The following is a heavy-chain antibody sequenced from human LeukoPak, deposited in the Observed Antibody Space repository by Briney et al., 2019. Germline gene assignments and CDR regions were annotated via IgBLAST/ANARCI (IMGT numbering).Heavy chain of an antibody. CDR1: GGSISSSSYY. Sequence: PSETLSLTCTVSGGSISSSSYYWGWIRQPPGKGLEWIGSIYYSGSTYYNPSLKSRVTISVDTSKNQFSLKLSSVTAADTAVYYCASGGATSMDVWDKGTTVTVSS. CDR3: ASGGATSMDV. J-gene: IGHJ6*03. CDR2: IYYSGST. D-gene: IGHD1-26*01. V-gene: IGHV4-39*01.